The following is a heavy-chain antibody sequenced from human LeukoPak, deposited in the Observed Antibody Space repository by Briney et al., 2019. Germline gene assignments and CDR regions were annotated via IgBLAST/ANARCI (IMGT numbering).Heavy chain of an antibody. CDR1: GFTFSSYA. Sequence: GGSLRLSCAASGFTFSSYAMSWVRQAPGKGLEWVSAISASDGSTYYADSVKGRFTISRDNSKNTLYLQMNNLRDEDTAVYYCAKDVISVAGTPRYFDYWGQGTLDTVSS. V-gene: IGHV3-23*01. CDR2: ISASDGST. J-gene: IGHJ4*02. D-gene: IGHD6-19*01. CDR3: AKDVISVAGTPRYFDY.